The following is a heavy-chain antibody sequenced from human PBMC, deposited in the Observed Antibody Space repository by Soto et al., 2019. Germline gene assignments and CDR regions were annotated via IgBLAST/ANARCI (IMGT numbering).Heavy chain of an antibody. J-gene: IGHJ3*01. CDR1: GYTFRTYG. CDR2: ISVKNGQS. CDR3: ARYGYPEAFDV. D-gene: IGHD5-18*01. Sequence: QVQLVQSGPEVRKPGASVKVSCKASGYTFRTYGITWVRQAPGQGLEWMGWISVKNGQSNYAQKFQGRVSMTTDISTTTTYMELRSLRSDDTAVYYCARYGYPEAFDVWGQGTMVTVPS. V-gene: IGHV1-18*01.